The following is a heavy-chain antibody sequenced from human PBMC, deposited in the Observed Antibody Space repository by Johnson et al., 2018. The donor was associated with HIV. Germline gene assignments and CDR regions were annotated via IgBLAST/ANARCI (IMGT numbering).Heavy chain of an antibody. V-gene: IGHV3-30*02. CDR1: AFTFSSND. J-gene: IGHJ3*02. CDR3: AKDWGIAAAGTDAFDI. D-gene: IGHD6-13*01. CDR2: IRYDGSNK. Sequence: VHLVESGGGLVQPGGSLRLSCGASAFTFSSNDMKWVRQAPGKGLEWVAFIRYDGSNKYYADSVKGRFTISRDNSKNTLYLQMNSLRAEDTAVYYCAKDWGIAAAGTDAFDIWGQGTMVTVSS.